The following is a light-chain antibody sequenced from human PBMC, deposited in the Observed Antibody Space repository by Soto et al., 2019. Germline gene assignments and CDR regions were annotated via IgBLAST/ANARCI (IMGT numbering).Light chain of an antibody. CDR1: QSVSSN. CDR2: GAS. J-gene: IGKJ4*01. CDR3: QQYNNWPDT. V-gene: IGKV3-15*01. Sequence: EIVMTQSPATLSVSPGERATLSCRASQSVSSNLAWYQQKPGQAPRLLIYGASIRATGIPARFSGSGSGTEFTLTISSLQSEDFAVYYCQQYNNWPDTFGGGTKVEIK.